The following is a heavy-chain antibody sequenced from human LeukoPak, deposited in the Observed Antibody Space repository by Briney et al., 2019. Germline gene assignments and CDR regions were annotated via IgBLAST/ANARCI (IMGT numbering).Heavy chain of an antibody. D-gene: IGHD5-12*01. CDR2: ISGSGDST. CDR3: AKANSGCGTFDY. CDR1: GFTFSSYA. Sequence: GGSLRLSCAASGFTFSSYAMSWVRQAPGKGLEWVSAISGSGDSTFYADSVKGRFTISRDNSKNTLCLQMNSLRPEDTAVYYCAKANSGCGTFDYWGQGTLVTVSA. V-gene: IGHV3-23*01. J-gene: IGHJ4*02.